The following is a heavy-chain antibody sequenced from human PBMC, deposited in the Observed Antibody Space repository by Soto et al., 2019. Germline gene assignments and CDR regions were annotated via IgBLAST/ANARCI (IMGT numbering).Heavy chain of an antibody. J-gene: IGHJ4*02. Sequence: GGSLRLSCAASGFTFSSYAMSWVRQAPGKGLEWVSAISGSGGSTYYADSVKGRFTISRDNSKNTLYLQMNSLRAEDTDVYYCAREGLYYYDSSGYRPHDYWGQGTLVTVSS. CDR3: AREGLYYYDSSGYRPHDY. V-gene: IGHV3-23*01. D-gene: IGHD3-22*01. CDR2: ISGSGGST. CDR1: GFTFSSYA.